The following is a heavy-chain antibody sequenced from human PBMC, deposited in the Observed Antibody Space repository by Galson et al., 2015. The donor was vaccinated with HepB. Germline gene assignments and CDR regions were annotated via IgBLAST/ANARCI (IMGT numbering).Heavy chain of an antibody. CDR3: ARGSAWYSGDH. Sequence: SLRLSCAASGFTVSSTYMSWVRQAPGKGLEWVSVTYSGGTTYSADSVKGRFSVSRDNPKNTLYLQMNSLRAEDTAVYYCARGSAWYSGDHWGQGTLVTVSS. D-gene: IGHD6-19*01. CDR2: TYSGGTT. V-gene: IGHV3-53*01. CDR1: GFTVSSTY. J-gene: IGHJ4*02.